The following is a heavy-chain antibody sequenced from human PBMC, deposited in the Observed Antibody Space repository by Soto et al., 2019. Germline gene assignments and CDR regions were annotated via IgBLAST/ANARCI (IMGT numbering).Heavy chain of an antibody. V-gene: IGHV3-48*03. Sequence: EVKLVESGGGLVQPGGSLRLSCAASGFTFSRYEMNWVRQAPGKGLEWIAYIHSSATTIYYADSVKGRFTISRDNAKKSLGLQLNSLEPRDPGVYYCPPRLGGGGAFDFWGQGTMVTVSS. CDR3: PPRLGGGGAFDF. CDR2: IHSSATTI. J-gene: IGHJ3*01. D-gene: IGHD3-16*01. CDR1: GFTFSRYE.